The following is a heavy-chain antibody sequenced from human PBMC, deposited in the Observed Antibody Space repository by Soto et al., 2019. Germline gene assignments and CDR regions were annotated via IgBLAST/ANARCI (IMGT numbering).Heavy chain of an antibody. Sequence: QVQLVQSGAEVKKPGASVKVSCKASGYTFTSYGISWVRQAPGQGLEWMGWISAYNGNTNYAQKLQGGVTMTTDTSTSTAYMELRTLRSDDTAVYYCARVGPSPYSSSWYWFDPWGQGTLVTVSS. CDR1: GYTFTSYG. V-gene: IGHV1-18*04. CDR2: ISAYNGNT. D-gene: IGHD6-13*01. CDR3: ARVGPSPYSSSWYWFDP. J-gene: IGHJ5*02.